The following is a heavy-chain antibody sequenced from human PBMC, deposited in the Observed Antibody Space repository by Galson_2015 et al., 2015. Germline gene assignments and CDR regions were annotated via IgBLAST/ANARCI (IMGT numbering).Heavy chain of an antibody. CDR1: GFTFSSYA. D-gene: IGHD6-19*01. V-gene: IGHV3-23*01. CDR3: AKGVSGSSGRPWMVQH. J-gene: IGHJ1*01. Sequence: SLRLSCAASGFTFSSYAMSWVRQAPGKGLEWVSGISGSGGTTYYADSVKGRFTISRDNSKNTQYLQMDSLRVEDTAVYYCAKGVSGSSGRPWMVQHWGQGTLVTVSS. CDR2: ISGSGGTT.